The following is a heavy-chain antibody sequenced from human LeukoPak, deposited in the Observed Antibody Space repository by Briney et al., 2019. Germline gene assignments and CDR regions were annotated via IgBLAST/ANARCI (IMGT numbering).Heavy chain of an antibody. J-gene: IGHJ3*02. V-gene: IGHV1-8*01. CDR3: AREPMRGRAGDNAFDI. D-gene: IGHD7-27*01. CDR2: MNPNSGNT. CDR1: GYIFNVYD. Sequence: HWASVKVSCKASGYIFNVYDINWVRQAAGQELEWMGWMNPNSGNTGYAQKFQGRVTMTRDTSMTTAYMELNSLTSEDTAVYYCAREPMRGRAGDNAFDIWGQGTKVTVSS.